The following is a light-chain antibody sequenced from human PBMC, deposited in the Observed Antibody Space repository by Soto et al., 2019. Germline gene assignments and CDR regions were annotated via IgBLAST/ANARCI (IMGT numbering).Light chain of an antibody. CDR2: EVN. CDR1: SSDVGGYTY. J-gene: IGLJ1*01. V-gene: IGLV2-8*01. Sequence: QPVLTLPASTSQTPGQSVTIPGTGTSSDVGGYTYVSWYQQHPAKAPKLMIYEVNNRPSRIPDRISGSKSGYPASLTVSGLQAEDDADYFCSSYAGSNISRVFGNGTKGT. CDR3: SSYAGSNISRV.